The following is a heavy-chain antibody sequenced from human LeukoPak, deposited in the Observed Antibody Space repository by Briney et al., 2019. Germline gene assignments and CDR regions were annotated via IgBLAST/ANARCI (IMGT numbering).Heavy chain of an antibody. CDR2: ISAYNGNT. CDR1: GYTFTSYG. D-gene: IGHD3-10*01. CDR3: AKVWVVWFGELLSADAFDI. Sequence: ASVKVSCKASGYTFTSYGISWVRQAPGQGLEWMGWISAYNGNTNYAQKLQGRVTMTTDTSTSTAYMELRSLRSDDTAVYYCAKVWVVWFGELLSADAFDIWGQGTMVTVSS. V-gene: IGHV1-18*01. J-gene: IGHJ3*02.